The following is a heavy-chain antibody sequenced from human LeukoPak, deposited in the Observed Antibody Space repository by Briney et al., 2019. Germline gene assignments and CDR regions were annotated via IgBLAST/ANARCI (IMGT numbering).Heavy chain of an antibody. CDR1: GGSISSYY. Sequence: SETLSLTCTVPGGSISSYYWSWIRQPPGKGLEWIGYIYYSGSTNYNPSLMSRVTISVDTSKNQFSLKLSSVTAADTAVYYCARSKPGWQGLYFDYWGQGTLVTVSS. CDR3: ARSKPGWQGLYFDY. CDR2: IYYSGST. D-gene: IGHD6-19*01. J-gene: IGHJ4*02. V-gene: IGHV4-59*01.